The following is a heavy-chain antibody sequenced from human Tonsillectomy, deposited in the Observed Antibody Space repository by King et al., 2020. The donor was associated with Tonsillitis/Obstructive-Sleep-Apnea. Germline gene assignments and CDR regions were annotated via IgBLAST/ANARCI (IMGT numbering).Heavy chain of an antibody. CDR1: GFTFSDHY. CDR2: TKNNANSYTT. Sequence: VQLVESGGGLVQPGESLRVSCAASGFTFSDHYMDWVRQAPGKGLEWVGRTKNNANSYTTEYAASVKGRFTISRDDSENSLYLQMNSLKTEYTAVYYCARGGIADYYYGLDVWGQGTTVTVSS. V-gene: IGHV3-72*01. CDR3: ARGGIADYYYGLDV. D-gene: IGHD6-13*01. J-gene: IGHJ6*02.